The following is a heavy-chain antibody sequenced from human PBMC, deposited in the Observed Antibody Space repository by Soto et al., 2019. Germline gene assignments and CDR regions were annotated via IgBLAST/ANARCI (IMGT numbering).Heavy chain of an antibody. Sequence: QVQLQQWGAGLLKPSEGLSLTCAVYGGSFSGYYWSWIRQPPGKGLGWIGEINHSGSTNYNASLKSRVTISVDTSKNQFSLKLSSVIAADTAVYYCARVMRIAVAGTALYYYSGMDVWGQGTTVTVSS. J-gene: IGHJ6*02. CDR2: INHSGST. V-gene: IGHV4-34*01. D-gene: IGHD6-19*01. CDR3: ARVMRIAVAGTALYYYSGMDV. CDR1: GGSFSGYY.